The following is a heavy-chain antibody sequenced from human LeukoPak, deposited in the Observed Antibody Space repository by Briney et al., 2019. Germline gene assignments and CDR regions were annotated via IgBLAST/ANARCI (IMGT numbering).Heavy chain of an antibody. D-gene: IGHD3-9*01. J-gene: IGHJ4*02. V-gene: IGHV4-39*01. CDR2: TYYTGRT. CDR1: GDSVSNSLKY. CDR3: ARLTKGRYFDYIFDY. Sequence: PSETLSLTCTVSGDSVSNSLKYWGWIRQPPGKGLEWIGNTYYTGRTYSNPTLKSRVTMSVDASKNQFSLKLSSVTAADTAVYYCARLTKGRYFDYIFDYWGQGTLLTVSS.